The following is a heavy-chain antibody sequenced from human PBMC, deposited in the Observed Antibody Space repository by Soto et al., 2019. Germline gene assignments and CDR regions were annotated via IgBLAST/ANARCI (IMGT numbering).Heavy chain of an antibody. CDR3: ARDPHEFWTSYWFDP. J-gene: IGHJ5*02. V-gene: IGHV1-18*01. Sequence: ASVKVSCKTSGYTFNTYGINWGRQATGQGLELMGWISAYDGKTTYAEKFQGRVTRTTDTYTSTAYMELRSLRSYDTAIYYCARDPHEFWTSYWFDPWGQGTPVTVSS. D-gene: IGHD3-3*01. CDR2: ISAYDGKT. CDR1: GYTFNTYG.